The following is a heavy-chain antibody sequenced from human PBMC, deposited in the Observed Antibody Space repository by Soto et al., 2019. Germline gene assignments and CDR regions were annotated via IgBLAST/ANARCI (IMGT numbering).Heavy chain of an antibody. CDR1: GGSISSYY. CDR2: IYYSGST. V-gene: IGHV4-59*01. CDR3: ARRYGGNFDY. J-gene: IGHJ4*02. Sequence: SETLSLTCTVSGGSISSYYWSWIRQPPGKGLEWIGYIYYSGSTSYNPSLKSRVTISVDTSKNQFSLKVSSVTAADTAVYYCARRYGGNFDYWGQGTLVTVSS. D-gene: IGHD1-26*01.